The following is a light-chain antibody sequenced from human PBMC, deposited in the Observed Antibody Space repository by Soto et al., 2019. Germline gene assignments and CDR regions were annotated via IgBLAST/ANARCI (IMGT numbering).Light chain of an antibody. CDR1: QSVLFISNYQNY. CDR2: GAS. V-gene: IGKV4-1*01. J-gene: IGKJ4*01. CDR3: QQYYSGVT. Sequence: DIVMTQSPDSLAVSLGERATINCKSSQSVLFISNYQNYLAWYQQKPGQPPKLLIYGASTRESGVPDRLSGSGSGTDFTLTISSLQAEDVAVYYCQQYYSGVTFGGGTKVDIK.